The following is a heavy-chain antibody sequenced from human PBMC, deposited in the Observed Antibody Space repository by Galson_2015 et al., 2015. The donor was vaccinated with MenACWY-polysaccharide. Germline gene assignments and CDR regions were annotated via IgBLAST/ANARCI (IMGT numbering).Heavy chain of an antibody. J-gene: IGHJ4*02. V-gene: IGHV3-23*01. Sequence: SLRLSCAASGFTFRTFPMNWVRQTPGKGLEWVAGISGSGNSAFYADSVRGRFTIPRDNSRNTLYLQMNGLRADDTALYYCAKSGGDGVTVFATVPTAPESWGQGTLVTVSS. CDR2: ISGSGNSA. D-gene: IGHD2-21*01. CDR1: GFTFRTFP. CDR3: AKSGGDGVTVFATVPTAPES.